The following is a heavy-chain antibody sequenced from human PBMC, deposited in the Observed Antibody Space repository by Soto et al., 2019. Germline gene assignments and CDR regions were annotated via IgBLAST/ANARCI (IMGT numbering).Heavy chain of an antibody. Sequence: ESGGGVVQPGRSLRLSCAASGFTFSSYAMHWVRQAPGKGLEWVAVISYDGSNKYYADSVKGRFTISRDNSKNTLYLQMNSLRAEDTAVYYCARDRGDYYFDYWGQGTLVTVSS. CDR3: ARDRGDYYFDY. V-gene: IGHV3-30-3*01. J-gene: IGHJ4*02. CDR1: GFTFSSYA. D-gene: IGHD4-17*01. CDR2: ISYDGSNK.